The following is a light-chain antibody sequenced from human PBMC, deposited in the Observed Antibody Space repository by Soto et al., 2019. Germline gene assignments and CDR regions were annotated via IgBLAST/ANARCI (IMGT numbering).Light chain of an antibody. V-gene: IGKV1-27*01. J-gene: IGKJ4*01. Sequence: DIPMTISQSSLSASVGDRVTITCRPSQGIANYLAWYQQTPGKVPKLLIYAASTLQSGVPSRFSGSGSGTDFTLTITSLQPEDVATYYWQKYDSAPLTFGGGTKVDIK. CDR1: QGIANY. CDR2: AAS. CDR3: QKYDSAPLT.